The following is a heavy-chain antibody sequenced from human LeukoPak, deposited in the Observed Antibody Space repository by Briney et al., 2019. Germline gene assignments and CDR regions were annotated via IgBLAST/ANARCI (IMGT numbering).Heavy chain of an antibody. D-gene: IGHD1-1*01. J-gene: IGHJ4*02. V-gene: IGHV4-59*08. CDR2: LFHSGTR. Sequence: SETLSLTCTVSGGSITSYYWSWIRQPPGKGLEWIGYLFHSGTRRYNPSLRSRVTTSADTTKNQIFLTLNSTTAADTAVYYCARRRGWKQQLVYFDYWGQGTLASVSS. CDR3: ARRRGWKQQLVYFDY. CDR1: GGSITSYY.